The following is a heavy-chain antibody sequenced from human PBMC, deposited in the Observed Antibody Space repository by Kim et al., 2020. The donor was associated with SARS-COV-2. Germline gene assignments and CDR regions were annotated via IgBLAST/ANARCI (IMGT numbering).Heavy chain of an antibody. CDR1: GFTFSSYA. Sequence: GGSLRLSCAASGFTFSSYAMSWVRQAPGKGLEWVSAISGSGGSTYYADSVKGRFTISRDNSKNTLYLQMNSLRAEDTAVYYCAKDLGWFFRRKSEWCLDYWGQGTLVTVSS. V-gene: IGHV3-23*01. D-gene: IGHD2-8*01. J-gene: IGHJ4*02. CDR3: AKDLGWFFRRKSEWCLDY. CDR2: ISGSGGST.